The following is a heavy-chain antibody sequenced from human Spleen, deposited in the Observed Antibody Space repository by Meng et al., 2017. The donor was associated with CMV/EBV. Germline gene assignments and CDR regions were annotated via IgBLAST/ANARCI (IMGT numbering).Heavy chain of an antibody. V-gene: IGHV3-23*01. Sequence: SGFTFNYYAMTWVRQAPGKGLEWVASSGGRSGRTSYADSVKGRFTISRDNFKNTLYLQMNSLRVEDTAVYYCAQQHDSDILRDNYFDPWGQGTLVTVSS. CDR1: GFTFNYYA. D-gene: IGHD3-9*01. CDR2: SGGRSGRT. J-gene: IGHJ5*02. CDR3: AQQHDSDILRDNYFDP.